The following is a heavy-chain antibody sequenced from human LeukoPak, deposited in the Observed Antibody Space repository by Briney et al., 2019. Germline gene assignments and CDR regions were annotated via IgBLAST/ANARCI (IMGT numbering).Heavy chain of an antibody. J-gene: IGHJ4*02. CDR1: GGSISSYY. Sequence: PSETLSLTCTVSGGSISSYYWSWIRQPAGKGLEWIGRIYTSGSTNYNPSLKSRVTMSVDTSKNQFSLKLSSVTAADTAVYYCARDGRRGYSLPTSYWGQGTLVTVSS. CDR3: ARDGRRGYSLPTSY. CDR2: IYTSGST. V-gene: IGHV4-4*07. D-gene: IGHD5-18*01.